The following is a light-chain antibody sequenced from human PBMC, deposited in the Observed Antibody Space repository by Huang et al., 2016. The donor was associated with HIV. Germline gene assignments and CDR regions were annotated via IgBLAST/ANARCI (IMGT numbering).Light chain of an antibody. CDR1: QSVRNNY. CDR2: DAH. CDR3: QQYSTSSYT. Sequence: IVLTQSPATLSLSPGERATLTCGASQSVRNNYIAWYQPKPGRAPRLLIYDAHVRATGIPDRFSGSGSGTDFTLTISRLEPEDFAMYYCQQYSTSSYTFGQGTKVDI. J-gene: IGKJ2*01. V-gene: IGKV3D-20*01.